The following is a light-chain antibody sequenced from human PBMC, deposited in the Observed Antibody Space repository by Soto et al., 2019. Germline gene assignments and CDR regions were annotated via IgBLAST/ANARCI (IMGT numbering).Light chain of an antibody. CDR3: CSYAGSSTYV. CDR2: EVT. Sequence: QSALTQPASVSGSPGQSITISCTGTSSDVGSYNLVSWYQQHPGKAPKLMISEVTKRPSGVSNRFSGSKSGNTASLTISGLQGEDEADYYCCSYAGSSTYVFGPGTKVTVL. CDR1: SSDVGSYNL. V-gene: IGLV2-23*02. J-gene: IGLJ1*01.